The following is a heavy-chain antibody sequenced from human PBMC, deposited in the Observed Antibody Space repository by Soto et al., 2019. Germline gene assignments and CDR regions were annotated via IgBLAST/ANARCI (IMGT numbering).Heavy chain of an antibody. D-gene: IGHD2-8*01. CDR1: GFTVSSNY. V-gene: IGHV3-53*01. Sequence: GSLRLSCAASGFTVSSNYMSWVRQAPGKGLEWVSVIYSGGSTYYADSVKGRFTISRDNSKNTLYLQMNSLRAEDTAVYYCAREKVTLLRVDYYYYGMDVWGQGTTVTVSS. CDR3: AREKVTLLRVDYYYYGMDV. J-gene: IGHJ6*02. CDR2: IYSGGST.